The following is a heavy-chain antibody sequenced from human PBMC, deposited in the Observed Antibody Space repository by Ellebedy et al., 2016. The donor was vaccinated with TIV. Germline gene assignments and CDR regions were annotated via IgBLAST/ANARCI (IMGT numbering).Heavy chain of an antibody. CDR2: TFHSGST. CDR1: GGPISSTIW. Sequence: MPSETLSLTCAVSGGPISSTIWWTWVRQPPGKGLEWIGETFHSGSTNYNPSLNSRVTISVDKSNNQFSLRLSSVTAADTAVYYCASGHTGSYGLHSWGQGTLVTVSS. V-gene: IGHV4-4*02. J-gene: IGHJ1*01. CDR3: ASGHTGSYGLHS. D-gene: IGHD1-26*01.